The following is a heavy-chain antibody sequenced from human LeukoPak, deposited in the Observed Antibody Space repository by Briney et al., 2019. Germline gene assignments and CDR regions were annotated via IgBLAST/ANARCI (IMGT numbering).Heavy chain of an antibody. D-gene: IGHD4-17*01. CDR1: GFTFSSYS. Sequence: GGSLRLSCAASGFTFSSYSMNWVRQAPGKGLEWVSYISSSSSTIYYADSVKGRFTISRDNSKNTLYLQMNSLRAEDTAVYYCAKVTGWGDYGDYNFDYWGQGTLVTVSS. CDR3: AKVTGWGDYGDYNFDY. J-gene: IGHJ4*02. V-gene: IGHV3-48*01. CDR2: ISSSSSTI.